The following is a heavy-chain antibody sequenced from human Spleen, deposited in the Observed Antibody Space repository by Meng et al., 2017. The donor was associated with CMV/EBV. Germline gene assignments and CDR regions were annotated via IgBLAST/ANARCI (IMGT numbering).Heavy chain of an antibody. Sequence: SGFTFRSYSINWVRQAPGKGLEWVSSISSSSSYIYYADSVKGRFTISRDNAKNSLYLQMNSLRAEDTAVYYCARRRIAAAGTPMFDPWGQGTLVTVSS. CDR1: GFTFRSYS. J-gene: IGHJ5*02. V-gene: IGHV3-21*01. CDR2: ISSSSSYI. CDR3: ARRRIAAAGTPMFDP. D-gene: IGHD6-13*01.